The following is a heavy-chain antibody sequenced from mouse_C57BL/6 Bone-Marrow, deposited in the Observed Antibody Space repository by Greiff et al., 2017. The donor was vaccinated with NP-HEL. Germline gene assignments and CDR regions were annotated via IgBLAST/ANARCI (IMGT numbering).Heavy chain of an antibody. J-gene: IGHJ3*01. CDR3: ARLED. CDR1: GFTFSDYY. Sequence: DVMLVESGGGLVQPGGSLKISCAASGFTFSDYYMYWVRQTPEKRLEWVAYISNGGGSTYYPDTVKGRFTISRDNAKNTLYLQMSRLKSEDTAMYYCARLEDWGQGTLVTVSA. V-gene: IGHV5-12*01. CDR2: ISNGGGST.